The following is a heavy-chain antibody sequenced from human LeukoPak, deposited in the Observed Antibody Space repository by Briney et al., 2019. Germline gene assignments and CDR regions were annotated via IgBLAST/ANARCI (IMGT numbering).Heavy chain of an antibody. J-gene: IGHJ4*02. CDR2: IIPILGIA. V-gene: IGHV1-69*04. D-gene: IGHD6-19*01. Sequence: GASVKVSCKASGGTFSSYAISWVRQAPGQGLEWMGRIIPILGIANYAQKFQGRVTITADKSTSTAYMELSSLRSEDTAVYYCARDSIPIAVAGTTRGFDYWGQGTLVTVSS. CDR1: GGTFSSYA. CDR3: ARDSIPIAVAGTTRGFDY.